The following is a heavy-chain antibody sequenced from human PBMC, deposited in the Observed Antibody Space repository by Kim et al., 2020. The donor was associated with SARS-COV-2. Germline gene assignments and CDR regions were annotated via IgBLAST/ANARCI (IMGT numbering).Heavy chain of an antibody. V-gene: IGHV1-2*06. Sequence: ASVKVSCKASGYTFTDYYLHWVRQAPGQGLEWMGRINPETGGTNYAQRFQGRVTMTRDTSISTAYMELSSLKYDDTAVYYCARQKFLDQWGQGTLVTVSS. CDR1: GYTFTDYY. D-gene: IGHD2-21*01. CDR3: ARQKFLDQ. CDR2: INPETGGT. J-gene: IGHJ4*02.